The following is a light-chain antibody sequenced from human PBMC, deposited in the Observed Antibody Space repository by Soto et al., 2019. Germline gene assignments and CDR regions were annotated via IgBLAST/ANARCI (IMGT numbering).Light chain of an antibody. CDR1: QSISSSF. Sequence: EIVLTQSPGTLSLSPGDRATLSYRTSQSISSSFLAWYQQKPRQAPRLLIYDASSRATGITDRFSGSGSGTDFTLTISRLEPADFAVDYCQQDASSPPWTFGQGTKVEMK. CDR2: DAS. V-gene: IGKV3-20*01. CDR3: QQDASSPPWT. J-gene: IGKJ1*01.